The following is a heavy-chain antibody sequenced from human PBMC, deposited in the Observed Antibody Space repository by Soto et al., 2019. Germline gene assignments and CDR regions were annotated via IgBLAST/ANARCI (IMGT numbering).Heavy chain of an antibody. CDR1: GDSFTGFC. D-gene: IGHD6-19*01. CDR3: ARQHPLDSRVWFT. Sequence: PGESLKISCKVSGDSFTGFCIGWVLQRPGKGLEWLGSIYPRDSDTRYSPSFQGQVTISADKSLSTAYLQWNSLQASDTAIYYCARQHPLDSRVWFTWGQGTLVTVSS. CDR2: IYPRDSDT. J-gene: IGHJ4*02. V-gene: IGHV5-51*01.